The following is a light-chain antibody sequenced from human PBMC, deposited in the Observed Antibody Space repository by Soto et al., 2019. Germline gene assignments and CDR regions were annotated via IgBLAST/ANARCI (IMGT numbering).Light chain of an antibody. CDR1: SNDVGGYNY. CDR2: EVS. Sequence: QSVLTQPASVSGSPGQSITISCTGTSNDVGGYNYVSWYQQHPGKAPKLMIYEVSNRPSGVSNRFSGSKSGNTASLTISGLQAEDEANYYCSSYTSTITLVVFGGGTKLTV. V-gene: IGLV2-14*01. CDR3: SSYTSTITLVV. J-gene: IGLJ2*01.